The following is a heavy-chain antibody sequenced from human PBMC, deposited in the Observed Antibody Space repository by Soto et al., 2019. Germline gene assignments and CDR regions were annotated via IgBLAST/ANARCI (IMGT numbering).Heavy chain of an antibody. D-gene: IGHD2-15*01. CDR1: PFTFRSYG. J-gene: IGHJ4*02. CDR3: ARYCNGGACYSASLDY. CDR2: ISYDGSKE. V-gene: IGHV3-30*03. Sequence: GGSLRLSCAASPFTFRSYGMHWVRQAPGKGLEWVTSISYDGSKESYADSVKGRFAVSRDNSKNTLYLQMNSPRPEDTAVYYCARYCNGGACYSASLDYWGQGTQVTVSS.